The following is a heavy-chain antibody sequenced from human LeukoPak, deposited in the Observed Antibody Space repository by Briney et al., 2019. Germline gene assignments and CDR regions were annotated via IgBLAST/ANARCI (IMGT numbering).Heavy chain of an antibody. CDR1: GFDFSSYA. Sequence: GGSLRLSCTASGFDFSSYAMSWVRQAPGKGLEWVSVISGSGGSTYYADSVKGRFTISRDNSKNTLYLQMNSLRAEDTAVYYCARDYRDNNKNSGSYYPLDYWGQGTLVTVSS. CDR3: ARDYRDNNKNSGSYYPLDY. D-gene: IGHD1-26*01. CDR2: ISGSGGST. V-gene: IGHV3-23*01. J-gene: IGHJ4*02.